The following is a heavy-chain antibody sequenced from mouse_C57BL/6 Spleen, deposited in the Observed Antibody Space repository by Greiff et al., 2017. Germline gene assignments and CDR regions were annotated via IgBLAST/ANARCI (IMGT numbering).Heavy chain of an antibody. J-gene: IGHJ4*01. Sequence: VQLQQPGAELVMPGASVKLSCKASGYTFTSYWMHWVKQRPGQGLEWIGEIDPSDSYTNYNQKFKGKSTLTVDKSSSTAYMQLSSRTSEDSAVYYCARSAYGYAMDYWGQGTSVTVSS. CDR3: ARSAYGYAMDY. CDR1: GYTFTSYW. CDR2: IDPSDSYT. D-gene: IGHD1-1*01. V-gene: IGHV1-69*01.